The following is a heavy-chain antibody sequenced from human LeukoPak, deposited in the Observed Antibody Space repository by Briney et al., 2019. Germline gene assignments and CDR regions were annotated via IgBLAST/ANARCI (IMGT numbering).Heavy chain of an antibody. CDR2: ISWDGGST. D-gene: IGHD1-26*01. V-gene: IGHV3-43*01. Sequence: PGGSLRLSCAASGFTFDDYTMHWVRQAPGKGLEWVSLISWDGGSTYYADSVKGRFTISRDNSKNSLYLQMNSLRTEDTALYYCAKAPSGSSVDDGMDVWGQGTTVTVSS. J-gene: IGHJ6*02. CDR3: AKAPSGSSVDDGMDV. CDR1: GFTFDDYT.